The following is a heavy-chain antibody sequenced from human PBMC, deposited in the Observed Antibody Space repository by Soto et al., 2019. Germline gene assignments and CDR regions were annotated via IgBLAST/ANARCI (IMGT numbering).Heavy chain of an antibody. CDR1: GFTFGDYY. J-gene: IGHJ4*02. Sequence: GGSLGLSCAASGFTFGDYYMSWIRQAPGKGLEWVSYISSSGSTIYYADSVKGRFTISRDNAKNSLYLQMNSLRAEDTAVYYCARDYYDFWSGYPIHDYWGQGTLVSVSS. D-gene: IGHD3-3*01. CDR3: ARDYYDFWSGYPIHDY. CDR2: ISSSGSTI. V-gene: IGHV3-11*01.